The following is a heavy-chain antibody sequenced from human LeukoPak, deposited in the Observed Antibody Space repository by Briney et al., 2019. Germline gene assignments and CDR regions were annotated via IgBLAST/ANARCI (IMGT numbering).Heavy chain of an antibody. CDR1: GFSFNNYY. CDR3: ARDGCTSTTCSTLGGFNH. CDR2: IKQDGSEK. J-gene: IGHJ4*02. V-gene: IGHV3-7*01. D-gene: IGHD2-2*01. Sequence: QPGGSLRLACAASGFSFNNYYMSWVRQAPGKGPEWVANIKQDGSEKNYVDAVKGRFTISRDNAKNSLYLQMNSLRAEDTAVYFCARDGCTSTTCSTLGGFNHWAQGTLVTVSS.